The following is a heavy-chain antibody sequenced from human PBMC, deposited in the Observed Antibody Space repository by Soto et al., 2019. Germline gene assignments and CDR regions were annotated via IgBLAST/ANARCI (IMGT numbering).Heavy chain of an antibody. Sequence: ASVKVSCKASGYTFTSYAMHWLRQAPGQRLEWMGWINAGNGNIKYSQKFQGRVTITRDTSASTAYMELSSLRAEDTAVYYCAKEGQYNWFLDYWGQGALVTVSS. CDR2: INAGNGNI. CDR1: GYTFTSYA. D-gene: IGHD1-1*01. V-gene: IGHV1-3*01. J-gene: IGHJ4*02. CDR3: AKEGQYNWFLDY.